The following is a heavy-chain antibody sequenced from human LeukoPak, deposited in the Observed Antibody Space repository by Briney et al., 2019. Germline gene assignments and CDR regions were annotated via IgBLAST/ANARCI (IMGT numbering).Heavy chain of an antibody. Sequence: SETLSLTCTVSGGSISSYYWSWIRQPPGKGLEWIGYIYYSGSTNYNPSLKSRVTISVDTSKNQFSLKLSSVTAADTAVYYCARVKGPDFWSGYYMNQYDAFDIWGQGTMVTVSS. CDR2: IYYSGST. CDR1: GGSISSYY. CDR3: ARVKGPDFWSGYYMNQYDAFDI. V-gene: IGHV4-59*01. D-gene: IGHD3-3*01. J-gene: IGHJ3*02.